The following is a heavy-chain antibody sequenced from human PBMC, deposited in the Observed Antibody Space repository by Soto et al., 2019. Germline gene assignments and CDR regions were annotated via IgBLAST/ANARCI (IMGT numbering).Heavy chain of an antibody. CDR2: ISRDGTNK. CDR3: ARFVGYGGDDYYVDY. V-gene: IGHV3-30-3*01. J-gene: IGHJ4*02. D-gene: IGHD5-12*01. Sequence: QVQLVESGGGVVQPGRSLRLACAASGFTFSTYAMHWVRQAPGKGLEWVAVISRDGTNKYHADSVKCRFTISRDKSKNPMYLQMNSLRAEDTAMYYCARFVGYGGDDYYVDYWGQGTLVTVSS. CDR1: GFTFSTYA.